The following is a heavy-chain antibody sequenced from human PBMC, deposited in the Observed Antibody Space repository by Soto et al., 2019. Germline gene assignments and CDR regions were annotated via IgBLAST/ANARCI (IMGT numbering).Heavy chain of an antibody. CDR2: INHSGST. J-gene: IGHJ6*03. V-gene: IGHV4-34*01. CDR3: ARSAYLFWWGTTAQHYMDV. Sequence: SETLSLTCAVYGGSFSGYYWSWIRQPPGKGLEWIGEINHSGSTNYNPSLKSRVTISVDTSKNQFSLKLSSVTAADTAVYYCARSAYLFWWGTTAQHYMDVWGKGTTVTVSS. D-gene: IGHD1-7*01. CDR1: GGSFSGYY.